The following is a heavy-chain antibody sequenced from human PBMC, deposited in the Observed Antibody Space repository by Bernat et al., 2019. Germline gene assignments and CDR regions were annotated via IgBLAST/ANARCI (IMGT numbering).Heavy chain of an antibody. J-gene: IGHJ4*02. CDR2: ISYDGSNK. V-gene: IGHV3-30-3*01. D-gene: IGHD6-13*01. CDR3: AREPGTGYRRSCCFVDY. CDR1: GFTFSSYA. Sequence: QVQLVESGGGVVQPGRSLRLSCAASGFTFSSYAMHWVRQAPGKALEWVAVISYDGSNKYYADSVKGRFTISRDNSKNTLYLQMNSLRAEETAVYYCAREPGTGYRRSCCFVDYWGQGTLVAVSS.